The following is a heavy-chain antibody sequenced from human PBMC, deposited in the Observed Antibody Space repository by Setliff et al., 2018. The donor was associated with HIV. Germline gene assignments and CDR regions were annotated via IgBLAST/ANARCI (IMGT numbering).Heavy chain of an antibody. Sequence: PSETLSLTCTVSGASISSGAYYWSWVRQPAGKGLEWIGHIYTFGDISYNPSLKSRLSISVDMSKNQFSLRLSSVTAADTAIYYCARPTSGSNSPYVDWGQGTLVTVSS. J-gene: IGHJ4*01. V-gene: IGHV4-61*09. CDR2: IYTFGDI. CDR3: ARPTSGSNSPYVD. D-gene: IGHD3-10*02. CDR1: GASISSGAYY.